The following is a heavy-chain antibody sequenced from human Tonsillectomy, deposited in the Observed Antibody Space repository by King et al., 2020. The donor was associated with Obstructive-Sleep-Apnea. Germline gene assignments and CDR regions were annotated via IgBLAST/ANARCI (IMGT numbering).Heavy chain of an antibody. CDR3: AKAVAAYSSSIDY. J-gene: IGHJ4*02. CDR2: IWYDGSNK. Sequence: QLVQSGGGVVQPGRSLRLSCAASGFTFSSYGMHWVRQAPGKGLEWVAVIWYDGSNKYYADSVKGRFTISRDNSKNTLYLQMNSLRAEDTAVYYCAKAVAAYSSSIDYWGQGTLVTVSS. V-gene: IGHV3-33*06. D-gene: IGHD6-13*01. CDR1: GFTFSSYG.